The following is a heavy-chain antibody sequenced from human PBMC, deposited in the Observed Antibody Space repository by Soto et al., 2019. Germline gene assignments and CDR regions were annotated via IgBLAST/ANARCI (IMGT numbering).Heavy chain of an antibody. V-gene: IGHV4-59*01. CDR3: AGSLTFVGDCDY. Sequence: SETLSLTCTVSGGSISSYYWSWIRQPPGKGLEWIGYIYYSGSTNYNPSLKSRVTISVDTSKNQFSLKLSSVTAADTAVYYCAGSLTFVGDCDYWGQATLVTVSS. J-gene: IGHJ4*02. CDR2: IYYSGST. CDR1: GGSISSYY. D-gene: IGHD3-3*02.